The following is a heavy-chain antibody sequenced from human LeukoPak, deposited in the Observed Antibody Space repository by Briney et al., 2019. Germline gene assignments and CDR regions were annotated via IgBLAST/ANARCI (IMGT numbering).Heavy chain of an antibody. CDR3: ARFDCSGGSCSSRTKYYFDY. CDR2: INHSGST. Sequence: PSETLSLTCAVYGGSFSGYYWSWIRQPPGKGLEWIGEINHSGSTNYNPSLKSRVTISVDTSKNQFSLKLSSLTATDTAVYYCARFDCSGGSCSSRTKYYFDYWGQGTLVTVSS. CDR1: GGSFSGYY. V-gene: IGHV4-34*01. J-gene: IGHJ4*02. D-gene: IGHD2-15*01.